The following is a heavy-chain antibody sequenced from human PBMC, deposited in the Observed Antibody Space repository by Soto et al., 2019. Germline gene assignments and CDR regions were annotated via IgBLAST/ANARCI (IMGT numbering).Heavy chain of an antibody. J-gene: IGHJ4*02. D-gene: IGHD5-12*01. CDR1: GGSISRSSYY. Sequence: SETRSLTCTVGGGSISRSSYYWGWIRQPPGKGLEWIGTIFYSGSTYYNPSLKSRVTISVDTSKNQFSLKLSSVTAADTAMYYCATSYSAYDADKDWGQGTLVTVSS. CDR2: IFYSGST. V-gene: IGHV4-39*01. CDR3: ATSYSAYDADKD.